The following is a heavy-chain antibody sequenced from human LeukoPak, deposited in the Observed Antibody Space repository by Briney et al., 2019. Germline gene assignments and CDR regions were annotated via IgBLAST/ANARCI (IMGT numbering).Heavy chain of an antibody. Sequence: ASVKVSCKASGYTFTSYDISWVRQATGQGLEWMGWMNPNSGNTGYAQKFQGRVTMTRNTSISTAYMELSSLRSEDTAVYYCARDSGIAAREGADYWGQGTLVTVSS. V-gene: IGHV1-8*01. CDR3: ARDSGIAAREGADY. D-gene: IGHD6-13*01. J-gene: IGHJ4*02. CDR1: GYTFTSYD. CDR2: MNPNSGNT.